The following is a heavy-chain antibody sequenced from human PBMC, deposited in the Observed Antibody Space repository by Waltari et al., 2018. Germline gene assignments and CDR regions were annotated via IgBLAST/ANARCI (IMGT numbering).Heavy chain of an antibody. CDR3: ASSSIAARSFDY. Sequence: QVQLQESGPGLVKPSATLSLTCAVSGYSISSGSYWGWIRQPPGKGLEWIGSIYHSGSTYYNPSLKSRVTISVDTSKNQFSLKLSSVTAADTAVYYCASSSIAARSFDYWGQGTLVTVSS. CDR1: GYSISSGSY. J-gene: IGHJ4*02. CDR2: IYHSGST. D-gene: IGHD6-6*01. V-gene: IGHV4-38-2*01.